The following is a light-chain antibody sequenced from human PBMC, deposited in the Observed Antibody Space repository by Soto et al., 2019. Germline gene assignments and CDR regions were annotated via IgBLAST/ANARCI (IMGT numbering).Light chain of an antibody. CDR1: QSVSSN. V-gene: IGKV3-15*01. CDR3: QQYNKWPLT. Sequence: IVMTQSPATMSVSPGERATLSCRASQSVSSNLAWYQQKPGQAPRLLISHASTRATGIPARFSGSGSGTEFTLTISSLQSEDFAVYYCQQYNKWPLTFGGGTKVEIK. J-gene: IGKJ4*01. CDR2: HAS.